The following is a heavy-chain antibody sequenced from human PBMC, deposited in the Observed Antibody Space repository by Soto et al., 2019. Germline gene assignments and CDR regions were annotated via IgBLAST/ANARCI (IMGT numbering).Heavy chain of an antibody. J-gene: IGHJ3*02. V-gene: IGHV3-21*01. Sequence: GGSLRLSCAVSGFDFSSNGMNWVRQAPGKGPEWVSSISSGSSYIDYADSVKGRFTIFRDNAKNSLFLQMDSLRDEDTAVYYCARVRVLTGRDAFDIWGQGTMGTVSS. CDR2: ISSGSSYI. D-gene: IGHD1-20*01. CDR1: GFDFSSNG. CDR3: ARVRVLTGRDAFDI.